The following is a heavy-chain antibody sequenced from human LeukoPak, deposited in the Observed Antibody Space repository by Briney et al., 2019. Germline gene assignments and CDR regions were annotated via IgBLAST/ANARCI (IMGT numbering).Heavy chain of an antibody. J-gene: IGHJ4*02. CDR3: AREGRWGGSGDYTSRGFDY. CDR2: IIPSGGST. D-gene: IGHD3-10*01. V-gene: IGHV1-46*01. CDR1: GYTFTSYY. Sequence: ASVKVSCKPSGYTFTSYYMPWVRQAPGQGLEWIGIIIPSGGSTSYAQKFQGRVTMTRDTSTSTVYMELSSLRSEDTAVYYCAREGRWGGSGDYTSRGFDYWGQGTLVTVSS.